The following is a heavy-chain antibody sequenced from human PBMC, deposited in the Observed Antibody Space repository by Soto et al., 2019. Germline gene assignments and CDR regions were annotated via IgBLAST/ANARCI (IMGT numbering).Heavy chain of an antibody. CDR2: IIPIFGTA. V-gene: IGHV1-69*13. D-gene: IGHD3-9*01. J-gene: IGHJ4*02. CDR1: GGTFSSYA. CDR3: ARETGTTLRYFDWLNY. Sequence: SVKVSCKASGGTFSSYAISWVRQAPGQGLEWMGGIIPIFGTANYAQKFQGRVTITADESTSTAYMELSSLRSEDTAVYYCARETGTTLRYFDWLNYWGQGTLVTVSS.